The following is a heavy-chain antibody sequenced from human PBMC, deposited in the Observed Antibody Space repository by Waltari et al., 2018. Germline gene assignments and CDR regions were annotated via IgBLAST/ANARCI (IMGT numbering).Heavy chain of an antibody. J-gene: IGHJ4*02. CDR3: ASGWYYFNY. V-gene: IGHV3-48*03. CDR1: GFTFSTSE. Sequence: EVQLVESGGGLVQPGGSLRLSCAASGFTFSTSEMNWVRQAPGKGLEWISYISTSGDTIYYADSVKGRFTMSRDNAKKALYLQMNSLGAEDTAVYYCASGWYYFNYWGQGTLVTVSS. D-gene: IGHD6-19*01. CDR2: ISTSGDTI.